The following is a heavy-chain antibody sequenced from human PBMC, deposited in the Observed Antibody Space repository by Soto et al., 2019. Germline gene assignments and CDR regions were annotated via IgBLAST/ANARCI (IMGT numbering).Heavy chain of an antibody. Sequence: SETLSLTCNVSGGSVGSSSYYWGWIRQAPGKGLEWIVSTYYSAGTYYNPSLKSRVTTSLDASKNQFSLTVTSVTAADAAIYYCARHASRGYSSSWYFEDWGQGTPVTVSS. J-gene: IGHJ4*02. CDR3: ARHASRGYSSSWYFED. D-gene: IGHD6-13*01. CDR1: GGSVGSSSYY. V-gene: IGHV4-39*01. CDR2: TYYSAGT.